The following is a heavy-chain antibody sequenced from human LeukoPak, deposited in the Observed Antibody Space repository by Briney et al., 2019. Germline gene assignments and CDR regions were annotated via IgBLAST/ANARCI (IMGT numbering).Heavy chain of an antibody. D-gene: IGHD3-22*01. V-gene: IGHV3-30*04. CDR3: ARGGITMIVVDDAFDI. CDR2: ISYDGSNK. CDR1: GFTFSSYE. J-gene: IGHJ3*02. Sequence: GGSLRLSCSASGFTFSSYEMNWVRQAPGKGLEWVAVISYDGSNKYYADSVKGRFTISRDNSKNTLYLQMNSLRAEDTAVYYCARGGITMIVVDDAFDIWGQGTMVTVSS.